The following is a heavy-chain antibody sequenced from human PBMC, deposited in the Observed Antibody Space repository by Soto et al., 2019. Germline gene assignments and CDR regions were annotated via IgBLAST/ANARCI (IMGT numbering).Heavy chain of an antibody. CDR3: ARVGTLREDYYYYMDV. V-gene: IGHV4-59*01. D-gene: IGHD1-1*01. CDR1: GGSISSYY. CDR2: IYYSGST. Sequence: PSETLSLTCTVSGGSISSYYWSWIRQPPGKGLEWIGYIYYSGSTNYNPSLKSRVTISVDTSKNQFSLKLSSVTAADTAVYYCARVGTLREDYYYYMDVWGKGTTVTVSS. J-gene: IGHJ6*03.